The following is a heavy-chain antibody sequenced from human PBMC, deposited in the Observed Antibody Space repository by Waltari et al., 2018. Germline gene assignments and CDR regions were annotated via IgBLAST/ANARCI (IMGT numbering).Heavy chain of an antibody. Sequence: QVQLVQSGAEVKKPGASVKVSCKASGYTFTSYYMHWVRQAPGQGLEWMGIIHPSGGSTSYAQKFQGRVTMTRDTSTSTVYMELSSLRSEDTAVYYCARRGVGQGFDYWGQGTLVTVSS. J-gene: IGHJ4*02. CDR3: ARRGVGQGFDY. V-gene: IGHV1-46*01. CDR2: IHPSGGST. CDR1: GYTFTSYY. D-gene: IGHD1-26*01.